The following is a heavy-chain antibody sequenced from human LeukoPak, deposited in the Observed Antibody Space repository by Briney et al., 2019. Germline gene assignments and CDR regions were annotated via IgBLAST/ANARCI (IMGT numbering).Heavy chain of an antibody. CDR2: ISGSGGST. J-gene: IGHJ6*02. Sequence: GGSLRLSCAASGFTFSSYGMHWVRQAPGKGLEWVSAISGSGGSTYYADSVKGRFTISRDNSKNTLYLQMNSLRAEDTAVYYCAKDPSTAYCSSTSCPFYYYYGMDVWGQGTTVTVSS. CDR3: AKDPSTAYCSSTSCPFYYYYGMDV. D-gene: IGHD2-2*01. V-gene: IGHV3-23*01. CDR1: GFTFSSYG.